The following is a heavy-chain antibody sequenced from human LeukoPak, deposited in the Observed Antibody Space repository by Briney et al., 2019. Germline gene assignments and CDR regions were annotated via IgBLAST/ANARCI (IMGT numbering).Heavy chain of an antibody. J-gene: IGHJ4*02. CDR2: SRNRGKSYTT. D-gene: IGHD3-22*01. Sequence: GSLRLSCSGPGFTFSDHYMDWVRQAPGKGLEWIGRSRNRGKSYTTEYAASVKGRFTISRDDSDNALYLQMNSLKTEDTAVYYCSRAGAYSGNYYFAYWGQGTLVTVSS. V-gene: IGHV3-72*01. CDR3: SRAGAYSGNYYFAY. CDR1: GFTFSDHY.